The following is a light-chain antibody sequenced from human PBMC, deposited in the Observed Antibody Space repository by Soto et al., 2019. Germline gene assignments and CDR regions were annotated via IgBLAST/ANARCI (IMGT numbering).Light chain of an antibody. CDR1: SGHNSYA. V-gene: IGLV4-69*01. CDR2: LNSDGSH. J-gene: IGLJ3*02. CDR3: QTWSTDIRV. Sequence: VLTQPPSASASLGASVKPTCTLSSGHNSYAIAWHQQQPEKGPRYLMKLNSDGSHSKGDGIPDRFSGSSSGAERYLTISSLQSEDEADYYCQTWSTDIRVFGGGTKLTVL.